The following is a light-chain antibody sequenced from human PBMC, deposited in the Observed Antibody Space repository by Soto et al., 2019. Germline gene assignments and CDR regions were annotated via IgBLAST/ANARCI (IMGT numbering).Light chain of an antibody. CDR3: QSYDSSHVV. J-gene: IGLJ2*01. CDR1: SSNIGAGYD. CDR2: GNS. V-gene: IGLV1-40*01. Sequence: QAVVTQPPSVSGAPGQRVTISCTGSSSNIGAGYDVHWYQQLPGTAPKLLIYGNSNRPSGAPDRFSGSKSGTSASLAITGLQAEDEADYYCQSYDSSHVVFGGGTQLTVL.